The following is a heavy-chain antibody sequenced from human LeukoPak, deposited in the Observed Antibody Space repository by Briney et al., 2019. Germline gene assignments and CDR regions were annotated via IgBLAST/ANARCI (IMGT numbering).Heavy chain of an antibody. CDR2: MNPNTGTT. V-gene: IGHV1-2*02. J-gene: IGHJ5*02. CDR1: GYTFTAYY. Sequence: GASVKVSCKTSGYTFTAYYIHWVRQAPGQGLEWMGWMNPNTGTTNYAQKFQGRVTMTRDTSITTAYMELSRLKSDDTSVYYCARAVARPGNWFDPWGQGTLVTVSS. D-gene: IGHD6-6*01. CDR3: ARAVARPGNWFDP.